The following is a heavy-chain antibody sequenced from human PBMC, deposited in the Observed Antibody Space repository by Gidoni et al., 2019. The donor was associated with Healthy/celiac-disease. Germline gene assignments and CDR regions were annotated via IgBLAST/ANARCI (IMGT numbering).Heavy chain of an antibody. CDR3: VYGSVSYYFDY. D-gene: IGHD3-10*01. V-gene: IGHV3-23*01. J-gene: IGHJ4*02. CDR1: GFNFSSYA. Sequence: EVQLLESGGGLVPPGGSLTLSCSASGFNFSSYAMSWVRQAPGKGLEWVSAIRGSGGSTYYADSVKGRFTISRDNSKNTLYLQMNSLRAEDTAVYYCVYGSVSYYFDYWGQGTLVTVSS. CDR2: IRGSGGST.